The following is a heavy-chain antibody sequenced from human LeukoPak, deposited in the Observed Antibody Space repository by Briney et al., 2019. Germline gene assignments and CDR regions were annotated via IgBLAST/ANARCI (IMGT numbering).Heavy chain of an antibody. Sequence: PSETLSLPCTVSGVSLSSYHWSWIRQPAGKGLEWIVRIYTSGSNNYNPSLKSRVTISVHTSKNHISLELSSVTAANTAVHDGERVAYSSGWYEDWFDPWGQGTLVTVSS. V-gene: IGHV4-4*07. CDR2: IYTSGSN. CDR3: ERVAYSSGWYEDWFDP. CDR1: GVSLSSYH. J-gene: IGHJ5*02. D-gene: IGHD6-19*01.